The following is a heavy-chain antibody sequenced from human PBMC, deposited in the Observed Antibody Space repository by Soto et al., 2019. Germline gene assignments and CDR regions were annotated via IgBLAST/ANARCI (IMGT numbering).Heavy chain of an antibody. CDR1: GFTFTSSA. CDR2: IVVGSGNT. J-gene: IGHJ4*02. CDR3: AASVGAPEEFDY. V-gene: IGHV1-58*01. Sequence: SVKVSCKASGFTFTSSAVQWVRQARGQRLEWIGWIVVGSGNTNYAQKFQERVTITRDMSTSTAYMELSSLRSEDTAVYYCAASVGAPEEFDYWGQGTPVTVSS. D-gene: IGHD1-26*01.